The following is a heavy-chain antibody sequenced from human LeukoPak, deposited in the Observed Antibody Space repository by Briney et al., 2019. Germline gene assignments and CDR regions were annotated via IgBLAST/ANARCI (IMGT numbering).Heavy chain of an antibody. D-gene: IGHD3-10*01. CDR2: IYYSGTT. V-gene: IGHV4-28*01. CDR1: GYSISSSNW. J-gene: IGHJ3*02. Sequence: SETLSLTCAVSGYSISSSNWWGWIRQPPGKGLEWIGNIYYSGTTYYNPSLKSRVTMSEDTSKNQFSLKLSSVTAVDTAVYYCARNELAAAGAFDTWGQGTMVTVSS. CDR3: ARNELAAAGAFDT.